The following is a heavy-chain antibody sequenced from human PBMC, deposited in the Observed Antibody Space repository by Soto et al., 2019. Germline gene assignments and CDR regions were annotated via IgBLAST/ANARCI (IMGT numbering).Heavy chain of an antibody. Sequence: GASVKVSCKASGYTFTSYGISWVRQAPGQGLEWMGWISAYNGNTNYAQKFQGRVTMTTDTSTSTAYMELRSLRSDDTAVYYCARSTSLGIAAAGRSYYYYGMDVWGQGTTVTVSS. CDR1: GYTFTSYG. D-gene: IGHD6-13*01. V-gene: IGHV1-18*04. J-gene: IGHJ6*02. CDR3: ARSTSLGIAAAGRSYYYYGMDV. CDR2: ISAYNGNT.